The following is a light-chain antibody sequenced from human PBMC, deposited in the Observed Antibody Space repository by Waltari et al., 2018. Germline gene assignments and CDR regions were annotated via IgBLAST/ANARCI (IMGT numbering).Light chain of an antibody. J-gene: IGKJ3*01. Sequence: EIVMTQSPATLSVSPGERATLSCRASQSVRSKLAWFQQKTGQAPRLLIYGASTRATGIPARFSGSGSGTDFTLIISSLQSEDFADYYCQQLNNWPFTFGPGTKVDIK. CDR2: GAS. CDR1: QSVRSK. CDR3: QQLNNWPFT. V-gene: IGKV3-15*01.